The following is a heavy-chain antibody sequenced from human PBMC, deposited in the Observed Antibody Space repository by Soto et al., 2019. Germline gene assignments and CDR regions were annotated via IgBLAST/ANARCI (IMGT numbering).Heavy chain of an antibody. D-gene: IGHD3-3*01. CDR3: ATGALTTIFGVVSSNDAFDI. CDR2: ISSSSSYT. CDR1: GFTFSYYY. V-gene: IGHV3-11*06. J-gene: IGHJ3*02. Sequence: PGGSLRLSCAASGFTFSYYYMSWIRQAPGKGLEWVSYISSSSSYTNYADSVKGRFTISRDNAKNSLYLQMNSLRAEDTAVYYCATGALTTIFGVVSSNDAFDIWGQGTMVTVSS.